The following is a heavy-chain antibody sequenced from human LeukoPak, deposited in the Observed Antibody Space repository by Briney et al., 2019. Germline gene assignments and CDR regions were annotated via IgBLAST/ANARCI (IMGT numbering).Heavy chain of an antibody. J-gene: IGHJ4*02. D-gene: IGHD2-15*01. CDR2: INHSGST. Sequence: SETLSLTCAVYGGSFSGYYWSWIRQPPGKGLEWIGEINHSGSTNYNPSLKSRVTISVDTPKNQFSLKLSSVTAADTAVYYRAVGGSCYDYWGQGTLVTVSS. V-gene: IGHV4-34*01. CDR3: AVGGSCYDY. CDR1: GGSFSGYY.